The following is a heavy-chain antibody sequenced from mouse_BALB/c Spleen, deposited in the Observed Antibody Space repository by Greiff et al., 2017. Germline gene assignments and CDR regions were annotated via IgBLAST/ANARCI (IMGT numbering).Heavy chain of an antibody. Sequence: VQLQQSGPGLVAPSQSLSITCTVSGFSLTSYGVSWVRQPPGKGLEWLGVIWGEGSTNYHSALISRLSISKDNSKSQVFLKLNRLQTDDTATYYCAKPGVRRPYWYFDVWGAGTTVTVSS. D-gene: IGHD2-14*01. CDR3: AKPGVRRPYWYFDV. J-gene: IGHJ1*01. CDR2: IWGEGST. V-gene: IGHV2-3*01. CDR1: GFSLTSYG.